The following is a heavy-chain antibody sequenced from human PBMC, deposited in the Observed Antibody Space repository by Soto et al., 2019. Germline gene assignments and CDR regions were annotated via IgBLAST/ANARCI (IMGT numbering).Heavy chain of an antibody. CDR1: GGSISSGVYY. J-gene: IGHJ3*02. CDR2: IYYSGST. D-gene: IGHD2-15*01. V-gene: IGHV4-31*03. Sequence: KPSDTLSLTCTVPGGSISSGVYYWSWIRQHPGKGLEWIGYIYYSGSTYYNPSLKSRVTISVDTSKNQFSLKLSSVTAADTAVYYCARDRYCSGGSCPGAFDIWGQGTMVTVSS. CDR3: ARDRYCSGGSCPGAFDI.